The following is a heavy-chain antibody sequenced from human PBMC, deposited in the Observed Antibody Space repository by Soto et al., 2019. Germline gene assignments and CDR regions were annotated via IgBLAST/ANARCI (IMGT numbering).Heavy chain of an antibody. CDR2: ISADNGNT. Sequence: WASVKVSCKASGYTFTSYAMSWVRQAPGQGLEWMGWISADNGNTNYAQKLQGRVTMTTDTSASTAYMEVRSLRSDDTAVYYCGRASASSYLFASWGQRPLVPVSS. D-gene: IGHD1-26*01. V-gene: IGHV1-18*01. CDR3: GRASASSYLFAS. J-gene: IGHJ5*01. CDR1: GYTFTSYA.